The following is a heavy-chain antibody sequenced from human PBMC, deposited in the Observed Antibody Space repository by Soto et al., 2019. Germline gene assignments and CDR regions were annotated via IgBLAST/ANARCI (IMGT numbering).Heavy chain of an antibody. Sequence: QVQLVESGGGVVQPGRSLRLSCASSGFTFSSYVMHWVRQAPGRGLEWVAGIWYDGINKYYADSVKGRFTISSDNSKNTLYLQMNSLRAEDTAVYYCARGRDAFDIWGQGTMVTVSS. J-gene: IGHJ3*02. CDR2: IWYDGINK. CDR1: GFTFSSYV. V-gene: IGHV3-33*01. CDR3: ARGRDAFDI.